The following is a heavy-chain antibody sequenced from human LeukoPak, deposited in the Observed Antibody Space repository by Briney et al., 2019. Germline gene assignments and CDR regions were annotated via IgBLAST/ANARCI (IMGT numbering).Heavy chain of an antibody. CDR3: ARAPTGFLEWLLYFDY. D-gene: IGHD3-3*01. V-gene: IGHV4-39*07. J-gene: IGHJ4*02. Sequence: SETLSLTCTVSGGSISSSSYYWGWIRQPPGKGLEWIGGIYYSGSTYYNPSLKSRVTISVDTSKNQFSLKLSSVTAADTAVYYCARAPTGFLEWLLYFDYWGQGTLVTVSS. CDR1: GGSISSSSYY. CDR2: IYYSGST.